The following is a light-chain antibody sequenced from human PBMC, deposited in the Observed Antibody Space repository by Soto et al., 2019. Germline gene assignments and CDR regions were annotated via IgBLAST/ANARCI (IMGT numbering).Light chain of an antibody. J-gene: IGKJ1*01. CDR1: QGISNY. V-gene: IGKV1-17*03. CDR3: QHDKSHSEG. Sequence: SRMTQSPSAMSASVGNRVTITCRASQGISNYSAWFQQKPGKVPKRLIYAASSLQSGVPSRFSGSGSGTEFTLTIISLQPGDFAPYYSQHDKSHSEGLGQGTKVDIK. CDR2: AAS.